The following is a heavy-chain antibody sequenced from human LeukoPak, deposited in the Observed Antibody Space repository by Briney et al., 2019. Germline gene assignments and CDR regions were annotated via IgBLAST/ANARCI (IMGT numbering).Heavy chain of an antibody. J-gene: IGHJ6*02. CDR3: ARTKRPYYYYYGMDV. V-gene: IGHV4-59*08. CDR1: GGSISSYY. CDR2: IYYSGST. Sequence: SETLSLTCTVSGGSISSYYWSWIRQPPGKGLEWIGYIYYSGSTNYNPSLKSRVTISVDTSKNQFSLKLSSVTAADTAVYYYARTKRPYYYYYGMDVWGQGTTVTVSS.